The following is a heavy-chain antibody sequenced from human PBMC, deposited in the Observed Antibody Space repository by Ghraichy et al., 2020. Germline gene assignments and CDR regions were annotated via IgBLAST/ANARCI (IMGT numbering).Heavy chain of an antibody. D-gene: IGHD4-11*01. Sequence: GGSLRLSCAASGFTFSSYWMHWVRQAPGKGLVWVSRINSDGSSTSYADSVKGRFTISRDNAKNTLYLQMNSLRAEDTAVYYCARGDYTLYYGMDVWGQGTTVTVSS. CDR2: INSDGSST. V-gene: IGHV3-74*01. CDR1: GFTFSSYW. J-gene: IGHJ6*02. CDR3: ARGDYTLYYGMDV.